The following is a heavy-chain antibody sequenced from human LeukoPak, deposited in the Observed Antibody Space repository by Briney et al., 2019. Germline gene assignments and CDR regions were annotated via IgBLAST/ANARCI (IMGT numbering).Heavy chain of an antibody. CDR1: GFSVSSNY. CDR2: LYTDGTT. V-gene: IGHV3-53*01. Sequence: PGGSLRLSCVASGFSVSSNYMSWVCRAPGKGLEWVSLLYTDGTTYYASSVEGRFTISRGDSRNTIYLHMNSLRADDTAVYYCARGGVYYWNPRYWGQGTLVTVSS. CDR3: ARGGVYYWNPRY. D-gene: IGHD1-20*01. J-gene: IGHJ4*02.